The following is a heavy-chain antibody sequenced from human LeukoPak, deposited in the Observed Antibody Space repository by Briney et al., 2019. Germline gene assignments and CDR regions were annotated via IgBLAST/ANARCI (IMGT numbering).Heavy chain of an antibody. D-gene: IGHD6-19*01. J-gene: IGHJ4*02. CDR1: GFTFDDYA. V-gene: IGHV3-9*01. Sequence: GGSLRLSCAASGFTFDDYAMHWVRQAPGKGLEWVSGISWNSGSIGYADSVKGRFTISRDNAKNSLYLQMNSLRAEDTALYYCAKDLTVAGTLRSIYFDYWGQGTLVTVSS. CDR3: AKDLTVAGTLRSIYFDY. CDR2: ISWNSGSI.